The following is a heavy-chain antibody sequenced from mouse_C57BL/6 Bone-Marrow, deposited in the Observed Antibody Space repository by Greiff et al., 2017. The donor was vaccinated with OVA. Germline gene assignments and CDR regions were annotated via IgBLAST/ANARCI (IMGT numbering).Heavy chain of an antibody. J-gene: IGHJ4*01. CDR3: ARRILPYRDY. CDR1: GYTFTSYW. Sequence: QVQLQQPGAELVKPGASVKVSCKASGYTFTSYWMHWVKQRPGQGLEWIGRIHPSDSDTNYNQKFKGKATLTVDKSTSTAYMQISSLNSEDSAVFYCARRILPYRDYWGQGTSVTVSS. CDR2: IHPSDSDT. D-gene: IGHD1-1*01. V-gene: IGHV1-74*01.